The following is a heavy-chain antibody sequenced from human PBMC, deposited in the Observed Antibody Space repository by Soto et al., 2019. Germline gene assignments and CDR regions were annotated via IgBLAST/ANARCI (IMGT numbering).Heavy chain of an antibody. CDR1: GFAFRKYW. Sequence: GESLKISCKTSGFAFRKYWVGSVRQMPVKGFDWTGITYPGDYATKYSPSFQGHVTISSDKSNNNAYLQWSSLRASDTAIYFCEANPRHDTDPFWHYWGQGTLVTVSS. V-gene: IGHV5-51*01. CDR2: TYPGDYAT. J-gene: IGHJ4*02. CDR3: EANPRHDTDPFWHY. D-gene: IGHD3-22*01.